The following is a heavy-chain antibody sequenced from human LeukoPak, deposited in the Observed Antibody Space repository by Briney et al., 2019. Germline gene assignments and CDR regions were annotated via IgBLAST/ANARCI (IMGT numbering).Heavy chain of an antibody. Sequence: PSETLSLTCTVSGGSISSGSYYWNWIRQPAGKGLEWIGRIYTSGSTNYNPSLKSRVTISVDTSKNQFSLKLSSVTAADTAVYYCARSLTMVRAYDYWGQGTLVTVSS. J-gene: IGHJ4*02. V-gene: IGHV4-61*02. D-gene: IGHD3-10*01. CDR2: IYTSGST. CDR3: ARSLTMVRAYDY. CDR1: GGSISSGSYY.